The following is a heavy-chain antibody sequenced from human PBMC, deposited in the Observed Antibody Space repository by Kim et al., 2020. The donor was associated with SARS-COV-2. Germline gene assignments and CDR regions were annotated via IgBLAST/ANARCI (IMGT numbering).Heavy chain of an antibody. Sequence: GGSLRLSCAASGFTFSSYDINWVRQAPGKGLEWVSYINSTGGNIYYADSVKGRFTVSRDNAKNSLYLQMNSLRAEDTAVYYCARVMAHYFDYWGQGTLVTVSS. J-gene: IGHJ4*02. CDR1: GFTFSSYD. CDR3: ARVMAHYFDY. CDR2: INSTGGNI. V-gene: IGHV3-48*03. D-gene: IGHD5-12*01.